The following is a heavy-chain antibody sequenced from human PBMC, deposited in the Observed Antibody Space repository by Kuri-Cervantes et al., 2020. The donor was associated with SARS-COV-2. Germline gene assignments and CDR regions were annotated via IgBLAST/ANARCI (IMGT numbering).Heavy chain of an antibody. CDR1: ETTFPNYD. CDR3: ARRYYMDV. CDR2: VKTNSGNT. V-gene: IGHV1-8*01. J-gene: IGHJ6*03. Sequence: ASVKVSCKTPETTFPNYDINWVRQATGQGLEWMGMVKTNSGNTLYAQKFQGRVTMTRNTSISTAYMELSSLRSEDTAVYYCARRYYMDVWGKGTTVTVSS.